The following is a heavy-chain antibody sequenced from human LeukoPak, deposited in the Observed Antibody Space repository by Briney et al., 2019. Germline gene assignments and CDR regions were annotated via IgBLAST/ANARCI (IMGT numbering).Heavy chain of an antibody. CDR2: IIPIFGTA. D-gene: IGHD6-13*01. CDR3: ARETRIAAACLEY. Sequence: SVKVSCKASGGTFSSYAISWVRQAPGQGLEWMGGIIPIFGTANYAQKFQGRVTITADKSTSTAYMELSSLRSEDTAVYYCARETRIAAACLEYWGQGTLVTASS. J-gene: IGHJ4*02. V-gene: IGHV1-69*06. CDR1: GGTFSSYA.